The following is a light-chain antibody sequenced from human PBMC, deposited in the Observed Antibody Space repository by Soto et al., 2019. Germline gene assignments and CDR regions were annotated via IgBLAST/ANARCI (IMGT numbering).Light chain of an antibody. CDR1: SSDVGGYNY. V-gene: IGLV2-14*01. CDR2: EVS. Sequence: QSALTQPASVSGSPGQSITISCTGTSSDVGGYNYVSWHQQHPGKAPQLMIYEVSNRPSGVSNRFSGSKSGNTAALTIAGLRAEDEADYYCSSYTSGSTLVFGGGTKLTVL. J-gene: IGLJ3*02. CDR3: SSYTSGSTLV.